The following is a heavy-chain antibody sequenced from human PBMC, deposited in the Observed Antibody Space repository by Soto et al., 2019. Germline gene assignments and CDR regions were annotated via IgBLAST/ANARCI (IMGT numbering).Heavy chain of an antibody. CDR3: ATGESRSRSHWLDY. CDR2: MSKDNSPP. CDR1: GFTFSDYS. J-gene: IGHJ4*02. V-gene: IGHV3-48*01. Sequence: EVQLVESGGALVQPGESLRLSCAASGFTFSDYSMNWVRQAPGKGLEWLAYMSKDNSPPYNAASVKGRFTLSRDNAKKALYLQMNDLRAEDTATYYCATGESRSRSHWLDYWGQGTLVSVS. D-gene: IGHD3-9*01.